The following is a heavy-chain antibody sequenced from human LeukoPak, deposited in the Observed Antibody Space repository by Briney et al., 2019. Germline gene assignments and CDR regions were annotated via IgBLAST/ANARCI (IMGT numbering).Heavy chain of an antibody. Sequence: GGALRLSCEASGCIFDDYAMHWVRQAPGRGLEGVAGISWNSGSIDYADSVKGRFTISRDNAKKVLYLQMNSLRVEDTALYYCAKDRARSYYGDFEYWGQGTLVTVSS. CDR2: ISWNSGSI. CDR3: AKDRARSYYGDFEY. CDR1: GCIFDDYA. V-gene: IGHV3-9*01. J-gene: IGHJ4*02. D-gene: IGHD1-26*01.